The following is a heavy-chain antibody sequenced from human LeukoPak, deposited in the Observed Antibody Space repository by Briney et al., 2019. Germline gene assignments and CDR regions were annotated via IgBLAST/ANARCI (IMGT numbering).Heavy chain of an antibody. CDR3: TTRSYDINNYYLTFDY. CDR2: FDPEDGET. J-gene: IGHJ4*02. D-gene: IGHD3-22*01. Sequence: ASVNVSCKVSGYTLTELSMHWVRQAPGTGLEWMGGFDPEDGETIYAQKFQGRVTMTEDTSTDTAYMELRSLRSEDTAVYYCTTRSYDINNYYLTFDYWGQGTLVTVSS. V-gene: IGHV1-24*01. CDR1: GYTLTELS.